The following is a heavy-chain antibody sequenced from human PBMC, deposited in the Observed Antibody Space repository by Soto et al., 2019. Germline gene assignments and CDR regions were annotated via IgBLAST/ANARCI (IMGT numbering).Heavy chain of an antibody. CDR3: VREGSGSYFLGFDP. CDR2: ISAYNGNT. J-gene: IGHJ5*02. D-gene: IGHD3-10*01. Sequence: QVQLVQSGAEVKKPGASVKVSCKASGYTFSSYAINWVRQAPGQGLEWTGWISAYNGNTNYAQKFQGRVTMTTDTSTSTAYMELRSLRSDDTAVYYCVREGSGSYFLGFDPWGQGTLVTVSS. V-gene: IGHV1-18*01. CDR1: GYTFSSYA.